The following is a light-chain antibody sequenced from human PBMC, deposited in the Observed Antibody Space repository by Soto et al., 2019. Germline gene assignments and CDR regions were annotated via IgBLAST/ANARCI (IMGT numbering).Light chain of an antibody. V-gene: IGLV2-14*01. Sequence: QSALTQPASVSGSPGQSITISCTGTSSDVGGYNYVSWYQQHPGKAHKLMIYEVSNRPSGVSNRFSGSKSGNTASLTISGLQAEDEADYYCSSYTSSSSLRVFGTGTKLTVL. CDR2: EVS. CDR3: SSYTSSSSLRV. CDR1: SSDVGGYNY. J-gene: IGLJ1*01.